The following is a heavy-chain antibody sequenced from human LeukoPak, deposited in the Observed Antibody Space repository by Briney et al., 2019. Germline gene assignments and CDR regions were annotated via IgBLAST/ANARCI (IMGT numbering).Heavy chain of an antibody. CDR1: GFTVSSTH. CDR2: TYTGGNS. J-gene: IGHJ3*02. CDR3: ARGGRGSAAVVAPRSFDI. V-gene: IGHV3-53*01. D-gene: IGHD3-22*01. Sequence: PGGSLRLSCEASGFTVSSTHMVWVRQAPGKGLEWVSVTYTGGNSYYAGSVQGRFIISRDISKNMLYLQMNNLRAEDSALYYCARGGRGSAAVVAPRSFDIWGQGTMVTVSS.